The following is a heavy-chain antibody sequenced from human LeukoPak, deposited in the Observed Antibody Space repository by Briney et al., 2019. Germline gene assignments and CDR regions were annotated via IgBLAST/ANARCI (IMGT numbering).Heavy chain of an antibody. V-gene: IGHV4-4*09. CDR1: GDSVTSGY. J-gene: IGHJ1*01. Sequence: SETLSLTCTVSGDSVTSGYWSWIRQPPAKGLEWIGYIYDSGITDYNLYLKSRLTISVDTSNNQFSLNLSSVTAADTAVYYCAGRGHRYSRDWGQGILVTVSS. D-gene: IGHD2-15*01. CDR2: IYDSGIT. CDR3: AGRGHRYSRD.